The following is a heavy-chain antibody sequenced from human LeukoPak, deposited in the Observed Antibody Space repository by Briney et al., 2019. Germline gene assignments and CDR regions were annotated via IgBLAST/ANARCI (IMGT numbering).Heavy chain of an antibody. V-gene: IGHV3-7*01. J-gene: IGHJ6*03. CDR3: AREKEGYCSRTSCYLDYYYYYMDV. CDR2: IKQDGSEK. Sequence: GGSLRLSCAASGFTFSSYAMSWVRQAPGKGLEWVANIKQDGSEKYYVASVKGRFTISRDNAKNSLYLQMNSLRAEDTAVYYCAREKEGYCSRTSCYLDYYYYYMDVWGKGTTVTISS. CDR1: GFTFSSYA. D-gene: IGHD2-2*01.